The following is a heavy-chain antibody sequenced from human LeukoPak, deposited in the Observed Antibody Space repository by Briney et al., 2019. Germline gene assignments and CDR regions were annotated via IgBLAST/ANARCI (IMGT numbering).Heavy chain of an antibody. J-gene: IGHJ4*02. D-gene: IGHD1-26*01. CDR2: IYSGGYT. CDR3: ARRLENSGSQGVFDY. CDR1: GLTPTSNY. Sequence: PGGSLRLSCAASGLTPTSNYMSGVRQAPGKGLEWVAIIYSGGYTDYADSVKGRFTISRDNSKNTLYLQMNSLRAEETAVYYCARRLENSGSQGVFDYWGQGTLVTVSS. V-gene: IGHV3-66*01.